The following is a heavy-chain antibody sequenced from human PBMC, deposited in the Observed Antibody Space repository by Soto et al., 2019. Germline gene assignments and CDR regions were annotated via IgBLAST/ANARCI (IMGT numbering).Heavy chain of an antibody. Sequence: ASVKVSCKASGYTFTSYAMNWVRQAPGQGLEWMGWINTNTGNPTYAQGFTGRFVFSLDTSVSTAYLQISSLKAEDTAVYYCATTYSYGSITPYYFDYWGQGTLVTVSS. J-gene: IGHJ4*02. CDR3: ATTYSYGSITPYYFDY. D-gene: IGHD5-18*01. CDR2: INTNTGNP. CDR1: GYTFTSYA. V-gene: IGHV7-4-1*02.